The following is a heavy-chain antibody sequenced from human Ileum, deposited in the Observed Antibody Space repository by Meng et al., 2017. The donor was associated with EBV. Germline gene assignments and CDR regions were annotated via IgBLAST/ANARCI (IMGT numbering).Heavy chain of an antibody. J-gene: IGHJ4*02. D-gene: IGHD2-2*01. CDR1: GFTFNNYA. CDR3: ARMSSVALPAAIDF. Sequence: AQWRACGGGSVQQWGSLRLSCAASGFTFNNYAMTWVRQAPGKGLEYVSGISGSGRTTDYADSVKGRFTMSRDNSKSTHYLQLNSLRAEDTAVYFCARMSSVALPAAIDFWGQGTLVTVSS. CDR2: ISGSGRTT. V-gene: IGHV3-23*01.